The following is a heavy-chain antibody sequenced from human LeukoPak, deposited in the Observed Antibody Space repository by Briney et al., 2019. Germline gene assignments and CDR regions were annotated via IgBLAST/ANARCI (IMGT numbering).Heavy chain of an antibody. CDR3: ATHTNAYNYSYPDL. J-gene: IGHJ2*01. D-gene: IGHD5-24*01. V-gene: IGHV1-69*01. CDR1: GGTFSSYA. Sequence: HGSSVKVSCKASGGTFSSYAISWVRQAPGQGLEWMGGIIPIFGTANYAQKFQGRVTITADESTSTAYMELSSLRSEDTAVYYCATHTNAYNYSYPDLQGPRTLVTASS. CDR2: IIPIFGTA.